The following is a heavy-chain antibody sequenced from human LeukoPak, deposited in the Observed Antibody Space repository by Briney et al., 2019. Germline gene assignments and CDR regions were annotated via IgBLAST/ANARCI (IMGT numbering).Heavy chain of an antibody. CDR1: GGSISSGSYY. CDR2: IYTSGST. J-gene: IGHJ2*01. CDR3: ARVDQAVDWYFDL. Sequence: PSQTLSLTCTVSGGSISSGSYYWSWIRQPAGKGLEWIGRIYTSGSTNYNPSLKSRVTISVDTSKNQFSLKLSSVTAADTAVYYCARVDQAVDWYFDLWGRGTLVTVSS. V-gene: IGHV4-61*02.